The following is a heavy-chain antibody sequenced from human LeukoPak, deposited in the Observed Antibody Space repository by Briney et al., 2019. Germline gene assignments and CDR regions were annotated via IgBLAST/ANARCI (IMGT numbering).Heavy chain of an antibody. J-gene: IGHJ5*02. CDR1: GGSISSYY. Sequence: PSETLSLTCTVSGGSISSYYWSWIRQPPGKELEWIGYIYHGGSTSYNPSLKGRVTISVDTSNNQFSLRLSSVTAADTAVYYCARRAFGAAAEWFDPWGQGILVTVSS. D-gene: IGHD6-13*01. V-gene: IGHV4-59*08. CDR3: ARRAFGAAAEWFDP. CDR2: IYHGGST.